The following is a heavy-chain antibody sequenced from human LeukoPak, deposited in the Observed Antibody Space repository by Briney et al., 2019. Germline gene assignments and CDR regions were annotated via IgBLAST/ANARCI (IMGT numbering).Heavy chain of an antibody. CDR3: ARVSGGSGSYYPPDY. CDR2: ISAYNGNT. Sequence: ASVKVSCKASGYTFTSYGISWVRQAPGQRLEWMGWISAYNGNTNYAQKLQGRVTMTTDTSTSTAYMELRSLRSDDTAVYYCARVSGGSGSYYPPDYWGQGTLVTVSS. V-gene: IGHV1-18*01. CDR1: GYTFTSYG. J-gene: IGHJ4*02. D-gene: IGHD3-10*01.